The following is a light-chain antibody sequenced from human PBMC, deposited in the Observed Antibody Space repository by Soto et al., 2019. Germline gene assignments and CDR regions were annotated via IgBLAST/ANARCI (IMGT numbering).Light chain of an antibody. Sequence: DIQMTQSPSTLSASVGDRVTITCRARQNIKSHLAWYQQKPGKAPKLLIYTASSLQSGVPSRFSGSGSGTEFTLTISSLQPDDFATFYCQQYDLYSAFGQGTKVEIK. J-gene: IGKJ1*01. V-gene: IGKV1-5*03. CDR3: QQYDLYSA. CDR1: QNIKSH. CDR2: TAS.